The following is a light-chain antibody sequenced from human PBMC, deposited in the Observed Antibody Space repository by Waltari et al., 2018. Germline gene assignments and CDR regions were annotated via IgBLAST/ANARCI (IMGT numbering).Light chain of an antibody. CDR2: EVS. V-gene: IGLV2-8*01. Sequence: QSALTQPPSASGSPGQSVTIPCTGTSHYVGGYHSVASYQQHPGKAPKLMIYEVSKRPSGVPDRFSGSKSGNTASLTVSGLQAEDEADYYCSSYAGSNIVVFGGGTKLTVL. J-gene: IGLJ2*01. CDR3: SSYAGSNIVV. CDR1: SHYVGGYHS.